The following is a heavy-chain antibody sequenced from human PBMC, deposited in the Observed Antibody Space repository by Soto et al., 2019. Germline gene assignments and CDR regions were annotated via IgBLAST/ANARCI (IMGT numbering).Heavy chain of an antibody. Sequence: QVQLVQSGAEVKKTGSSVRVSCKASGGTFSSYRLNWLRQAPGHGLEWVGGIVPIRRAAEYAQGFQGRVTLTADETTRTSYMELRILKSQDTAVYYCVRDSGAKLSSSWGQGPLVTVSS. V-gene: IGHV1-69*01. D-gene: IGHD6-13*01. J-gene: IGHJ4*02. CDR1: GGTFSSYR. CDR2: IVPIRRAA. CDR3: VRDSGAKLSSS.